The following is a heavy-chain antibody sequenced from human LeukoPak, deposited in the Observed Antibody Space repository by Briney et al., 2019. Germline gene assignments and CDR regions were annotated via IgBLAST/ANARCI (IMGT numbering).Heavy chain of an antibody. V-gene: IGHV3-48*01. CDR3: ARDRSGRRITIFGVDYYMDV. Sequence: GGSLRLSCAASGFTFSSYSMNWVRQAPGKGLAWVSYISSSSSTIYYADSVKGRFTISRDNAKNSLYLQMNSLRAEDTAVYYCARDRSGRRITIFGVDYYMDVWGKGTTVTVSS. D-gene: IGHD3-3*01. CDR1: GFTFSSYS. CDR2: ISSSSSTI. J-gene: IGHJ6*03.